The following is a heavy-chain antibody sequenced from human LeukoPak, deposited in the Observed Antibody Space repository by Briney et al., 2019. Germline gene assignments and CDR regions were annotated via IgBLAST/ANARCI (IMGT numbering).Heavy chain of an antibody. Sequence: GGSLRLSCAASGFTFSSYGMHWVRQAPGKGLEWVAVISYDGSTEYYADSVKGRFTISRDNSKNTLFLQMDSLRAEDTAVYYCARDISTSCDICPPDVWGQGTTVTVSS. D-gene: IGHD2-2*02. J-gene: IGHJ6*02. CDR3: ARDISTSCDICPPDV. CDR2: ISYDGSTE. V-gene: IGHV3-30*03. CDR1: GFTFSSYG.